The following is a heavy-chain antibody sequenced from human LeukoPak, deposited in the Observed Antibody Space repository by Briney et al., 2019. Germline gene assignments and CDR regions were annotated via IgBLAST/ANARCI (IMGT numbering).Heavy chain of an antibody. CDR1: GGSISSSNW. D-gene: IGHD3-3*01. Sequence: PSETLSLTCAVSGGSISSSNWWSWVRQPPGKGLEWIGEICHSGSTNYNPSLKSRVTISLDTSKNQFSLKLSSVTAADTAVYYCARDLLRLLRFFGPPGIDVFDIGAQGKMAPFSS. V-gene: IGHV4-4*02. J-gene: IGHJ3*02. CDR2: ICHSGST. CDR3: ARDLLRLLRFFGPPGIDVFDI.